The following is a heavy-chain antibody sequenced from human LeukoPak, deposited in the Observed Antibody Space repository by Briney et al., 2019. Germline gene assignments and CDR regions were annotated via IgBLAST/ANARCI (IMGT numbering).Heavy chain of an antibody. D-gene: IGHD4-17*01. CDR3: ARHKDYGDAGFFGL. Sequence: SETLSLTCTVSSGSISTFYYWGWIRQPPGKGQEWIGSVSYSGTTYYKPSLESRVTISVDTSKNQFSLKLSSVTAADTAVYYCARHKDYGDAGFFGLWGRGTLVTVSS. CDR1: SGSISTFYY. V-gene: IGHV4-39*01. CDR2: VSYSGTT. J-gene: IGHJ2*01.